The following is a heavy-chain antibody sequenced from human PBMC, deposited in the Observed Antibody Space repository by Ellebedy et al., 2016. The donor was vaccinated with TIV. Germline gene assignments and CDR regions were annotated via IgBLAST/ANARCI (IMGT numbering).Heavy chain of an antibody. D-gene: IGHD1-26*01. V-gene: IGHV4-39*01. CDR2: IYHSGRT. Sequence: SETLSLTCNVSGGSISNSGYYWGWIRQPPGKGLEWIGMIYHSGRTNYSPPLESRVTISVDTSENQFSLRLKSVTAADTAVYYCARRTDSGSYYDYFNTWGQGTVVIVSS. CDR1: GGSISNSGYY. J-gene: IGHJ4*02. CDR3: ARRTDSGSYYDYFNT.